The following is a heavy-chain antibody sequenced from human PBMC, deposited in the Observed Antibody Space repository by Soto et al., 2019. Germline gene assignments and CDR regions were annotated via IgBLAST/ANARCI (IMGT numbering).Heavy chain of an antibody. CDR3: ARVRTATMVRGVIDY. Sequence: SETLSLTCIVSGDSIKTNQWGWIRQPPGKGLEWIAYISNSGTANHNPSLKSRVTMSIDMARNQFSLHLNSVTAADTAVYYCARVRTATMVRGVIDYWGQGTLVTVSS. CDR1: GDSIKTNQ. V-gene: IGHV4-59*01. D-gene: IGHD3-10*01. CDR2: ISNSGTA. J-gene: IGHJ4*02.